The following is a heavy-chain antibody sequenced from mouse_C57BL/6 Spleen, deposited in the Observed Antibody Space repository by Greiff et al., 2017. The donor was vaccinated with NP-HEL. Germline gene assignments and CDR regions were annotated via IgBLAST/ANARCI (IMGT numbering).Heavy chain of an antibody. Sequence: QVQLQQSGPGLVQPSQSLSITCTVSGFSLTSYGVHWVRQSPGKGLEWLGVIWSGGSTDYNAAFISRLSISKDNSKSQVFFKMNSLQADDTAIYYCARTELRRYFDVWGTGTTVTVSS. CDR3: ARTELRRYFDV. V-gene: IGHV2-2*01. CDR1: GFSLTSYG. J-gene: IGHJ1*03. CDR2: IWSGGST. D-gene: IGHD1-1*01.